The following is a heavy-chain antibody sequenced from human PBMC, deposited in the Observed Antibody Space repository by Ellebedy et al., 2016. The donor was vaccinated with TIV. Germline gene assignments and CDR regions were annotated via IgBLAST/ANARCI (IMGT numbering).Heavy chain of an antibody. J-gene: IGHJ4*01. CDR3: ARDRQWEPQPSLYDY. CDR2: VNSDESST. D-gene: IGHD1-26*01. V-gene: IGHV3-74*01. Sequence: GESLKISCAASGFTFTRHWMHWVRQAPGKGPVWVSRVNSDESSTGYAGSVKGRFTISRDNAKNTLYLQMNSLRDEDTAIYYCARDRQWEPQPSLYDYWGHGTLVTVSS. CDR1: GFTFTRHW.